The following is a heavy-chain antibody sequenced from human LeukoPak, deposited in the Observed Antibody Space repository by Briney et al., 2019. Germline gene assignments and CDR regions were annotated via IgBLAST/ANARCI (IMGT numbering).Heavy chain of an antibody. CDR2: INPNSGGT. D-gene: IGHD2-21*02. CDR3: ASAGYCGGDCYSNYFDY. V-gene: IGHV1-2*06. J-gene: IGHJ4*02. CDR1: GYTFTGYY. Sequence: ASVKVSCKASGYTFTGYYVHWVRQAPGQGLEWMGRINPNSGGTNYAQKFQGRVTMTRDTSISTAYMELSRLRSDDTAVYYCASAGYCGGDCYSNYFDYWGQGTLVTVSS.